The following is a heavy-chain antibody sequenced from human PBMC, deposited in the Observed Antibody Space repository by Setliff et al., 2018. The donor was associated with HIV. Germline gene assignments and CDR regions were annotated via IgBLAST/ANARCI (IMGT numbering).Heavy chain of an antibody. V-gene: IGHV4-31*03. D-gene: IGHD3-10*01. J-gene: IGHJ5*02. CDR1: GGSISSGNYY. CDR3: AREGARHYGSGRYHSWFDP. Sequence: SETLSLTCTVSGGSISSGNYYWSWIRQHPGKGMEWIGYIYYSGSTYYNPSLKSRVTMSVDTSKSQFSLKLSSVTAADTAVYYCAREGARHYGSGRYHSWFDPWGQGTQVTVSS. CDR2: IYYSGST.